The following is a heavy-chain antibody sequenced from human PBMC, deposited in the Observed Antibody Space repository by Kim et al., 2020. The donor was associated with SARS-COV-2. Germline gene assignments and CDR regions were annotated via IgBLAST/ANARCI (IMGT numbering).Heavy chain of an antibody. CDR3: ASPRSKRFDP. D-gene: IGHD3-10*01. CDR1: GGSLSDYY. J-gene: IGHJ5*02. CDR2: ISHSGST. Sequence: SETLSLTCAVYGGSLSDYYWSWIRQPPGKGLEWIGQISHSGSTNYNPSLKSRVTISADTSKNEFSLKLSSVTAADTAVYYCASPRSKRFDPWGQGTLVTV. V-gene: IGHV4-34*01.